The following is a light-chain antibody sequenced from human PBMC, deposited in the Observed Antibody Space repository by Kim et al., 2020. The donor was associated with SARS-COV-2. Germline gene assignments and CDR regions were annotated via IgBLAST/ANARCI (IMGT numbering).Light chain of an antibody. CDR2: GAS. J-gene: IGKJ1*01. CDR3: QHYRSSRT. CDR1: QGGSSSY. V-gene: IGKV3-20*01. Sequence: WSREKRATLSCGGQQGGSSSYLAWDQQRPGQAPRLLIGGASSRAAGIADRWSGSGAGTYFILTSSRRDQEDFALYYCQHYRSSRTFGQGTKVDIK.